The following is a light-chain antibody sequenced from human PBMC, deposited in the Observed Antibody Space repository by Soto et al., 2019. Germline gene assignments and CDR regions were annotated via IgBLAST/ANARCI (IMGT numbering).Light chain of an antibody. Sequence: QSVLTQPPSASGSPGQSVTISCTGTSSDVGAYNYVSWYQQYPGKAPKLMIYEVSKRPSGVPDRFSGSKSGKTASLTVSGLQPEDEAHYYCTSYAGSNIWVFGGGTKLTVL. J-gene: IGLJ3*02. CDR3: TSYAGSNIWV. CDR1: SSDVGAYNY. CDR2: EVS. V-gene: IGLV2-8*01.